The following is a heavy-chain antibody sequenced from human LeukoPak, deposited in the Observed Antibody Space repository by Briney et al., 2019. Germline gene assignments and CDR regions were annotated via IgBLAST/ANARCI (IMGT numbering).Heavy chain of an antibody. D-gene: IGHD2-2*01. CDR3: ARGVVPASHFDY. Sequence: PSETLSLTCSVSGGSISYYYWTWIRQPAGKGLEWIGRIYTSGGTNYNPSLKSRVTMSVDTSKNQFSLKLSSVTAADTAVCYCARGVVPASHFDYWGQGTLVTVSS. J-gene: IGHJ4*02. V-gene: IGHV4-4*07. CDR2: IYTSGGT. CDR1: GGSISYYY.